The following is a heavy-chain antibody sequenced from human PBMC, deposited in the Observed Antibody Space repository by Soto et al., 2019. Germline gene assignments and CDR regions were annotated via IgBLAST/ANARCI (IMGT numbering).Heavy chain of an antibody. CDR1: GFTFSSYS. V-gene: IGHV3-21*01. CDR3: ARAFTGSYFHYGMDV. D-gene: IGHD1-26*01. J-gene: IGHJ6*02. Sequence: GRSLRLSCAASGFTFSSYSMNWVRQAPGKGLEWVSSISSSSSYIYYADSVKGRFTISRDNAKNSLYLQMNSLRAEETAVYYCARAFTGSYFHYGMDVWGQGTTVTASS. CDR2: ISSSSSYI.